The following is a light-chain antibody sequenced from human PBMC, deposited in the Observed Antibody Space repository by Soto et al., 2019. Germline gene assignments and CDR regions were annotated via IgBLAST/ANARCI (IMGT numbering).Light chain of an antibody. J-gene: IGKJ1*01. CDR3: QQYSSYPWT. CDR2: DAS. Sequence: DIQMTQSPSTLSASVGDRVTITCRASQTISSWLAWYQQKPGKAPKLLIYDASTLESGVPSRFSGSGSGTEFTRTISGLQPDDFATYYCQQYSSYPWTFGQGTKVEIK. V-gene: IGKV1-5*01. CDR1: QTISSW.